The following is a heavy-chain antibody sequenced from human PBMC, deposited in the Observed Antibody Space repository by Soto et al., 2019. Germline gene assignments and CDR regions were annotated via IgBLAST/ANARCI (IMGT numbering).Heavy chain of an antibody. J-gene: IGHJ3*02. CDR3: ARLEPPYYYDSSGLDAFDI. CDR1: GFTFSSYA. V-gene: IGHV3-23*01. Sequence: PGGSLRLSCAASGFTFSSYAMSWVRQAPGKGLEWVSAISGSGGSTYYADSVKGRFTISRDNSKNQFSLKLSSVTAADTAVYYCARLEPPYYYDSSGLDAFDIWGQGTMVTVSS. D-gene: IGHD3-22*01. CDR2: ISGSGGST.